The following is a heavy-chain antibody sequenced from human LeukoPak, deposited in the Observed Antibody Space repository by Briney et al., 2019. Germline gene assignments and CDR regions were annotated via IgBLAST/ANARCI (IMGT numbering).Heavy chain of an antibody. CDR3: ARAALVTGIREYYFDY. D-gene: IGHD1-20*01. V-gene: IGHV1-69*05. J-gene: IGHJ4*02. CDR1: GGTFSSYA. CDR2: IIPIFGSA. Sequence: SVKVSCKASGGTFSSYAISWVRQAPGQGLEWMGGIIPIFGSANYAQKFQGRVTITTDESTSTAYMELSSLRSEDTAVYYCARAALVTGIREYYFDYWGQGTLVTVSS.